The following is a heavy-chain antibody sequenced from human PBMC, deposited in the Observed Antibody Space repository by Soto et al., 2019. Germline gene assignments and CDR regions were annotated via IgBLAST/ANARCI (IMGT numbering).Heavy chain of an antibody. CDR1: GFTFSSYA. D-gene: IGHD6-13*01. J-gene: IGHJ4*02. V-gene: IGHV3-23*01. Sequence: EVQLLESGGGLVQPGGSLRLSCAASGFTFSSYAMSWVRQAPGKGLEWVSAISGSGGSTYYADSVKGRFTIFRDNSKNTMYLQINSLRAEDTAVYFCAYSSIRFDYWGQGTLVTVSS. CDR2: ISGSGGST. CDR3: AYSSIRFDY.